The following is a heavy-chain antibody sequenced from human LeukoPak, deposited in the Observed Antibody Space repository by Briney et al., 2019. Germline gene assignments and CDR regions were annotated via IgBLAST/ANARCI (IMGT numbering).Heavy chain of an antibody. Sequence: PGGSLRLPCAASGFIFSSYAMSWVRQAPGKGLEWVSTISGSGGSTYYADSVKGRFTISRDNSKNTVYLQMNSLRAEDTAVYYCAKANRDYDFWSGYSCFEYWGQGTLVTVSS. CDR3: AKANRDYDFWSGYSCFEY. J-gene: IGHJ4*02. CDR2: ISGSGGST. CDR1: GFIFSSYA. D-gene: IGHD3-3*01. V-gene: IGHV3-23*01.